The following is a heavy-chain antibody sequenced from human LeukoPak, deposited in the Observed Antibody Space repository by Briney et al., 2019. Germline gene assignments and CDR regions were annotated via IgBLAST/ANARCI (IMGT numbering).Heavy chain of an antibody. CDR3: TAAVAGQWVPDY. D-gene: IGHD6-19*01. J-gene: IGHJ4*02. CDR2: IRSKANSYAT. CDR1: GFTFSGSA. V-gene: IGHV3-73*01. Sequence: PGGSLKLSCAASGFTFSGSAMHWVRQASGKGLEWVGRIRSKANSYATAYAASVKGRFTISRDDSKNTAYLQMNSLKTEDTAVYYCTAAVAGQWVPDYWGQGTLVTVSS.